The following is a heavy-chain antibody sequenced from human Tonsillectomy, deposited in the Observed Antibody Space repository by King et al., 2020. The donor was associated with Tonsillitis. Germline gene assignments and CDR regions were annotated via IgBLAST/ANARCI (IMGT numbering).Heavy chain of an antibody. Sequence: QLVQSGAEVKKPGASVKVSCKASGYTFTSYGISWVRQAPGQGLEWMGWISVYKGNTNYAQKLQGRVTMTTDTSTSTAYMQLRSLISDDTAVYYCARDAQWLLPTQDPFDIWGQGTMVTVSS. D-gene: IGHD3-22*01. CDR3: ARDAQWLLPTQDPFDI. CDR1: GYTFTSYG. CDR2: ISVYKGNT. V-gene: IGHV1-18*04. J-gene: IGHJ3*02.